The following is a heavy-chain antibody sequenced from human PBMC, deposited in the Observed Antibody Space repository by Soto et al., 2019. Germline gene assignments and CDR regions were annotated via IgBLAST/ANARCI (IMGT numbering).Heavy chain of an antibody. Sequence: GGSLRLSCAASGFTFSSYGMHWVRQAPGKGLEWVSAISGSGGNTYYAGSVQGRFTISRDNTKNTLYLQMNSLRADDTAVYYCAREMRIAVSGTVGFDIWGQGTMVTVSS. J-gene: IGHJ3*02. CDR2: ISGSGGNT. V-gene: IGHV3-23*01. CDR3: AREMRIAVSGTVGFDI. CDR1: GFTFSSYG. D-gene: IGHD6-19*01.